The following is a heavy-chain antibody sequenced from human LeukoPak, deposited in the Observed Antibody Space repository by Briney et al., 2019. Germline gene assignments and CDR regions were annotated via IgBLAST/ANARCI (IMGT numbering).Heavy chain of an antibody. CDR3: ARDTNPWPGVVPAASLDAFDI. D-gene: IGHD2-2*01. CDR1: GFTFTSSA. J-gene: IGHJ3*02. Sequence: SVKVSCKASGFTFTSSAMQWVRQARGQRLEWIGWIVVGSGNTNYAQKFQERVTITRDMSTSTAYMELSSLRSEDTAVYYCARDTNPWPGVVPAASLDAFDIWGQGTMVTVSS. V-gene: IGHV1-58*02. CDR2: IVVGSGNT.